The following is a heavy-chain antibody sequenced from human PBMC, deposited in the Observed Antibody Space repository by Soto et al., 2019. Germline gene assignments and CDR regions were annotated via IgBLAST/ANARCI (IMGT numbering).Heavy chain of an antibody. V-gene: IGHV1-58*02. D-gene: IGHD3-3*01. Sequence: ASVKVSCKASGLTFTSSAMQWVRQARGQRLEWIGWIVVGSGNTNYAQKFQERVTITRDMSTSTAYMELSSLGSEDTAVYYCAAWGVLRFLDVWGKGTTVTVSS. J-gene: IGHJ6*04. CDR3: AAWGVLRFLDV. CDR2: IVVGSGNT. CDR1: GLTFTSSA.